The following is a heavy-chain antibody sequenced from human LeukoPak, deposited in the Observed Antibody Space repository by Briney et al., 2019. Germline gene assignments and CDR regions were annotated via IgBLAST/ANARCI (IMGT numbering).Heavy chain of an antibody. CDR3: AREILDYYDSSGYYYFDY. CDR2: ISAYNGNT. Sequence: ASVKVSCKASGYTFTSYGISWVRQAPGQGLEWMGWISAYNGNTNYAQKLQGRVTMTTDTSTSTAYMELSSLRSEDTAVYYCAREILDYYDSSGYYYFDYWGQGTLVTVSS. D-gene: IGHD3-22*01. CDR1: GYTFTSYG. J-gene: IGHJ4*02. V-gene: IGHV1-18*01.